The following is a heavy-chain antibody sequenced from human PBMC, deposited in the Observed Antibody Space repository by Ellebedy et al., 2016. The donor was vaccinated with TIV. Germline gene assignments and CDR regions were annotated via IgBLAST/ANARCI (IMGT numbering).Heavy chain of an antibody. CDR2: IHAGSGAA. V-gene: IGHV1-3*01. J-gene: IGHJ4*02. Sequence: AASVKVSCKASGYTFTDYAIHWVRQAPGQRLEWMGWIHAGSGAAKYPQKFQGRVTITRDTSASTVYMELSGPTSEDTAVYYYAREGLEGGYNYGETGIDFWGQGTLVTVSS. D-gene: IGHD5-18*01. CDR1: GYTFTDYA. CDR3: AREGLEGGYNYGETGIDF.